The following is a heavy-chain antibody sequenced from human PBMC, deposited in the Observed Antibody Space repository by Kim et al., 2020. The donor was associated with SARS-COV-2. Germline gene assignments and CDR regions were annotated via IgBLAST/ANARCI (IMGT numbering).Heavy chain of an antibody. CDR2: FDPEDGET. V-gene: IGHV1-24*01. D-gene: IGHD6-13*01. Sequence: ASVKVSCKVSGYTLTELSMHWVRQAPGKGLEWMGGFDPEDGETIYAQKFQGRVTMTEDTSTDTAYMELSSLRSEDTAVYYCATGTEGCRGQYSSSWYCWFDPWGQGTLVTFSS. CDR3: ATGTEGCRGQYSSSWYCWFDP. J-gene: IGHJ5*02. CDR1: GYTLTELS.